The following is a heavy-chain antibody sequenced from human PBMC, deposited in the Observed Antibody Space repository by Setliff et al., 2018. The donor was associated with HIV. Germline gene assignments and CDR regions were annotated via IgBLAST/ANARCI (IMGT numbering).Heavy chain of an antibody. J-gene: IGHJ4*02. Sequence: SETLSLTCAVYGVSFSGYYWNWIRQTPGKGLEWIGEIDHSGSTNYNPSLKSRVTISVDTSKNQFSLKLSSATAADTAVYFCVGRFGLVQIFYFDYWGQGMLVTVSS. CDR3: VGRFGLVQIFYFDY. V-gene: IGHV4-34*01. CDR1: GVSFSGYY. D-gene: IGHD2-15*01. CDR2: IDHSGST.